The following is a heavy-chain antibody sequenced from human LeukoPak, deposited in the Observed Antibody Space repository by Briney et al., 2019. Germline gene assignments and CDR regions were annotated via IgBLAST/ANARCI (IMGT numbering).Heavy chain of an antibody. Sequence: SETLSLTCAVYGGSFSGYYWSWIRQPPGKGLEWIGEINHSGSTNYNPSLKSRVTISVDTSKNQFSLKLSSVTAADTAVYYCARVGTPKHYYYDSSGYYDYWGQGTLVTVSS. CDR1: GGSFSGYY. V-gene: IGHV4-34*01. CDR2: INHSGST. J-gene: IGHJ4*02. D-gene: IGHD3-22*01. CDR3: ARVGTPKHYYYDSSGYYDY.